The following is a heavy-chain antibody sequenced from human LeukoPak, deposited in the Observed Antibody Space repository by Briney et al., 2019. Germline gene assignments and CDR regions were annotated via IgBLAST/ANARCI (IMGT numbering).Heavy chain of an antibody. CDR3: ASSDIPLDAFDI. J-gene: IGHJ3*02. CDR1: GYTFTGYY. Sequence: GASVKVSCKASGYTFTGYYMHWVRQVPGQGLEWMGWINPNSGGANFAQKFQGRVTMTRDTSISTAYMELSRLRSDDTAVHYCASSDIPLDAFDIWGQGTMVTVSS. CDR2: INPNSGGA. D-gene: IGHD2-15*01. V-gene: IGHV1-2*02.